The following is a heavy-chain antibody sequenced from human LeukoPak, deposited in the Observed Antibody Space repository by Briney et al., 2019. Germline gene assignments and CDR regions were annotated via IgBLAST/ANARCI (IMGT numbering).Heavy chain of an antibody. CDR1: GFTFSSYS. J-gene: IGHJ5*02. CDR2: ISSSSSYI. D-gene: IGHD1-20*01. CDR3: ARDTYNWNVDAFDP. V-gene: IGHV3-21*01. Sequence: TGGSLRLSCAASGFTFSSYSLNWVRQAPGKGLEWVSSISSSSSYIYYADSVKGRFTISRDNAKNSLYLQMNSLRAEDTAVYYCARDTYNWNVDAFDPWGQGTLVTVSS.